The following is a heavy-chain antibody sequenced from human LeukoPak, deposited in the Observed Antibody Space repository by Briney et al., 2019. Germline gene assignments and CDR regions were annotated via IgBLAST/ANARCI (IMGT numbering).Heavy chain of an antibody. V-gene: IGHV1-8*02. CDR1: GYTFTSYD. Sequence: GASVKVSCKASGYTFTSYDINWVRQATGQGLEWMGWMNPNSGNTGYAQKFQGRVTMTRNTSISTAYMELSSLRSEDTAVYYCARSLHYGSGSWKIEFDYWGQGTLVTVSS. J-gene: IGHJ4*02. CDR3: ARSLHYGSGSWKIEFDY. CDR2: MNPNSGNT. D-gene: IGHD3-10*01.